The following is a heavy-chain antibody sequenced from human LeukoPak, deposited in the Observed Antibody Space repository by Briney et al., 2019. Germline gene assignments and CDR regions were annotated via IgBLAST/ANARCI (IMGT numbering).Heavy chain of an antibody. CDR3: ARDFRGYSSGWAFDY. CDR1: GFTFSSYA. J-gene: IGHJ4*02. Sequence: GGSLRLSCSASGFTFSSYAMHWVRQAPGRGLEWVAVISYDGSNKYYADSVKGRFTISRDNSKNTLYLQMNSLRAEDTAVYYCARDFRGYSSGWAFDYWGQGTLVTVSS. V-gene: IGHV3-30-3*01. CDR2: ISYDGSNK. D-gene: IGHD6-19*01.